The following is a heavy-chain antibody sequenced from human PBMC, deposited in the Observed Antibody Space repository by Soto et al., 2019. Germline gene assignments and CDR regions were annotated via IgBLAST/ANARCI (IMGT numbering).Heavy chain of an antibody. V-gene: IGHV2-70*11. Sequence: SGPTLVKPTQTLTLTCTFSGFSLSTSGMGVSWIRQPPGKALEWLARIDWDDDKYYITSLKTMLTIYKDISKNQVVLTMTNMDPVDTATYYCARMSGFGEFTFDYWGQGTLVTVSS. CDR2: IDWDDDK. CDR1: GFSLSTSGMG. J-gene: IGHJ4*02. D-gene: IGHD3-10*01. CDR3: ARMSGFGEFTFDY.